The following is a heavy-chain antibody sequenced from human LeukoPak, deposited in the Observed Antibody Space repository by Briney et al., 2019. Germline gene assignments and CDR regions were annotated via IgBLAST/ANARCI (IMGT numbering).Heavy chain of an antibody. V-gene: IGHV4-59*01. D-gene: IGHD6-13*01. CDR3: ARDQGSSWYAY. CDR1: GGSISSYY. J-gene: IGHJ4*02. CDR2: IYYSGST. Sequence: PSETLSLTCTVSGGSISSYYWSWIRQPPGKGLKWIGYIYYSGSTNYNPSLKSRVTISVDTSKNQFSLKLSSVTAADTAVYYCARDQGSSWYAYWGQGTLVTVSS.